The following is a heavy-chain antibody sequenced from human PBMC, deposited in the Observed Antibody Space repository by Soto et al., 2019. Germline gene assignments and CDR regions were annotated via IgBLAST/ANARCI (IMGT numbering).Heavy chain of an antibody. CDR1: GGSISSYY. CDR2: IYYSGST. V-gene: IGHV4-59*08. J-gene: IGHJ3*02. CDR3: ARHLASRYDFWSGYSTYAFDI. D-gene: IGHD3-3*01. Sequence: QVQLQESGPGLVKPSETLSLTCTVSGGSISSYYWSWIRQPPGKGLEWIGYIYYSGSTNYNPSLKSRVTISVDTSKNQCSLKLSSVTAADTAVYYYARHLASRYDFWSGYSTYAFDIWGQGTMVTVSS.